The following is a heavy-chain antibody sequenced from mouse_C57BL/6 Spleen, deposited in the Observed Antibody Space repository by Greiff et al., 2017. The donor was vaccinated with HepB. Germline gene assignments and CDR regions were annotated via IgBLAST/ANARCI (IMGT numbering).Heavy chain of an antibody. D-gene: IGHD1-1*01. Sequence: QVQLQQPGAELVKPGASVKLSCKASGYTFTSYWMHWVKQRPGQGLEWIGMIHPNSGSTNYNEKFKSKATLTVDKSSSTAYMQLSSLTSEDSAVYYGARKGVVATPYHYWGQGTTLTVSS. CDR1: GYTFTSYW. V-gene: IGHV1-64*01. J-gene: IGHJ2*01. CDR2: IHPNSGST. CDR3: ARKGVVATPYHY.